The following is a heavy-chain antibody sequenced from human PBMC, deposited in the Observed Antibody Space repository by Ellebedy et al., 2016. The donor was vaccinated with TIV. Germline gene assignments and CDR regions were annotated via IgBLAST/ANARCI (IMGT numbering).Heavy chain of an antibody. J-gene: IGHJ4*02. CDR2: ISSSGSTI. CDR3: VGSDKSPIVDY. CDR1: GFTFSDYY. D-gene: IGHD2-15*01. V-gene: IGHV3-11*01. Sequence: PGGSLRLSCAASGFTFSDYYMSWIRQVPGKGLEWVSYISSSGSTIYYADSVQGRFTISRDNAKNSLYLQMNSLRAEDTAVYYCVGSDKSPIVDYWGQGTLVTVSS.